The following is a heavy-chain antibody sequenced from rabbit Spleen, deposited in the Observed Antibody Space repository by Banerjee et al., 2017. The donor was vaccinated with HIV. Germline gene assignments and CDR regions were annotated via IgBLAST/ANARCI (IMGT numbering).Heavy chain of an antibody. CDR2: IAGSSSGFT. CDR3: ARDTSSSFSSYGMDL. V-gene: IGHV1S45*01. Sequence: QEQLEESGGRLVQPGGSLTLTCKASGFSFSSSDYICWARQAPGKGLEWISCIAGSSSGFTYSATWATGRFTISKTSSTTVTLQMTSLTVADTATYFCARDTSSSFSSYGMDLWGPGTLVTVS. CDR1: GFSFSSSDY. D-gene: IGHD1-1*01. J-gene: IGHJ6*01.